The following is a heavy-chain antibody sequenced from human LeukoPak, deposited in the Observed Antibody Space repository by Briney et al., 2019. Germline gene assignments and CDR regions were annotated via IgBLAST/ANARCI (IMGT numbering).Heavy chain of an antibody. CDR2: IYGSSRT. J-gene: IGHJ4*02. CDR3: ARDGPGYSSGWYLWY. Sequence: GGSLRLSCAGSGFIVSSNYMSWVRQAAGKGLEWVSVIYGSSRTYYADSVKGRFTISRDNSKNTLYLQMNSLRAEDTAVYYCARDGPGYSSGWYLWYWGQGTLVTVSS. V-gene: IGHV3-66*01. CDR1: GFIVSSNY. D-gene: IGHD6-19*01.